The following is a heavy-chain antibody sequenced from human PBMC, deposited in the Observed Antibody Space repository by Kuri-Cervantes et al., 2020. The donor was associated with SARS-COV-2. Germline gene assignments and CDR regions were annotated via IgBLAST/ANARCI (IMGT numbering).Heavy chain of an antibody. CDR1: GYTLSDYY. CDR3: ASFLRQSTIVVD. Sequence: ASVKVSCKASGYTLSDYYLHWVRQAPGQGLEWMGWINPNSDDTNYAQKFQGRVTLTTDTSINTAYMELNRLRSDDTAVYYCASFLRQSTIVVDWGQGTLVTVSS. CDR2: INPNSDDT. J-gene: IGHJ4*02. D-gene: IGHD1-26*01. V-gene: IGHV1-2*02.